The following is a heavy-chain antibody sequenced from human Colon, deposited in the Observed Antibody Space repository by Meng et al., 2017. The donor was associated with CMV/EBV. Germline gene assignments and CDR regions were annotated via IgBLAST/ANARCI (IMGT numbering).Heavy chain of an antibody. CDR3: AIVATSAPRGFYYYDMDV. CDR1: GFSLNTYE. V-gene: IGHV3-48*03. D-gene: IGHD2-15*01. Sequence: GGSLRLSCAASGFSLNTYEMNWVRQAPGKGLEWISYIDSSGRSIYYADSVKGRFTISRDNAKNSLFLQMSRLRVEDTAVYYCAIVATSAPRGFYYYDMDVWGQGTTVTVSS. CDR2: IDSSGRSI. J-gene: IGHJ6*02.